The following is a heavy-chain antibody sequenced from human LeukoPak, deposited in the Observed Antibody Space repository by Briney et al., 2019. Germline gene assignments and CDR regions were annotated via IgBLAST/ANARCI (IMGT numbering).Heavy chain of an antibody. CDR1: GFTFSSYA. CDR3: AKDPSFSYYTPFDY. Sequence: PGGSLRLXCAASGFTFSSYAMSWVRQAPGKGLEWVSAISGSGGSTYYADSVKGRFTISRDNSKNTLYLQMNSLRAEDTAVYYCAKDPSFSYYTPFDYWGQGTLVTVSS. V-gene: IGHV3-23*01. CDR2: ISGSGGST. J-gene: IGHJ4*02. D-gene: IGHD3-22*01.